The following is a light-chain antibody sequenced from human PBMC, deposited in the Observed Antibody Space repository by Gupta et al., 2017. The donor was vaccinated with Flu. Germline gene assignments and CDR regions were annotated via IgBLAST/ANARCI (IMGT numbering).Light chain of an antibody. CDR1: QTITTW. Sequence: DIQMTQSPSTLSASIGDRVTITCRASQTITTWLAWYQQKPGTAPKLLIYKASSLESGVPSRLSGSGSGTEFTLTISSLQPDDFATYYCQQYSTYPLTFGGGTKMEIK. J-gene: IGKJ4*01. CDR3: QQYSTYPLT. CDR2: KAS. V-gene: IGKV1-5*03.